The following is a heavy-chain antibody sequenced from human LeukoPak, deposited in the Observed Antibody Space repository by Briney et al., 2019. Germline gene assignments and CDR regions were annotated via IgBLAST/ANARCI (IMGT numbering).Heavy chain of an antibody. CDR3: ARDPRLAVAGTGDYFDY. D-gene: IGHD6-19*01. CDR2: IYYSGST. V-gene: IGHV4-39*07. Sequence: SETLSLTCTVSGGSISSSSYYWGWIRQPPGKGLEWIGSIYYSGSTYYNPSLKSRVTISVDTSKNQFSLKLSSVTAADTAVYYCARDPRLAVAGTGDYFDYWGQGTLVTVSS. CDR1: GGSISSSSYY. J-gene: IGHJ4*02.